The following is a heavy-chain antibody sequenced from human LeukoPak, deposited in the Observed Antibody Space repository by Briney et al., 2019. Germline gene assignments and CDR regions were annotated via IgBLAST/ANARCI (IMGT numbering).Heavy chain of an antibody. CDR3: ASDRSGNVAFDI. V-gene: IGHV1-2*02. J-gene: IGHJ3*02. CDR2: INPNSGGT. Sequence: ASVKVSCKASGYTFTGYYMHRVRQAPGQGLEWMGWINPNSGGTNYAQKFQGRVTMTRDTSISTAYMELSRLRSDDTAVYYCASDRSGNVAFDIWGQGTMVTVSS. CDR1: GYTFTGYY. D-gene: IGHD3-3*01.